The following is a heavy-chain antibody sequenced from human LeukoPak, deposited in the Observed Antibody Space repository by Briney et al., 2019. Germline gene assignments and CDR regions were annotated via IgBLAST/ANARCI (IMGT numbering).Heavy chain of an antibody. D-gene: IGHD5-24*01. CDR1: GFTFSNYE. CDR2: ISGSGNTM. J-gene: IGHJ4*02. CDR3: ARDAGIDGTDFDY. V-gene: IGHV3-48*03. Sequence: GGSLRLSGAASGFTFSNYEMDWVRQAPGKRLEWISYISGSGNTMYYADSVKGRFTISRDNARDSLSLQLNSLRVEDTAVYYCARDAGIDGTDFDYWGQGALVTVSS.